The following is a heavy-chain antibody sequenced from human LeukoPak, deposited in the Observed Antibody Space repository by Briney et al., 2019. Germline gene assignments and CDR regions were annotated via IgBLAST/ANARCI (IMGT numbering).Heavy chain of an antibody. CDR3: AREGSYSSGYFFDY. CDR1: GFTVSSNY. Sequence: GGSLRLSCAASGFTVSSNYMSWVRQAPGKGLEWVSSISSASGYIYSADSVKGRFTISRDNAKNSLYLQMNSLTGEDTAVYYCAREGSYSSGYFFDYWGQGTLVTVSS. CDR2: ISSASGYI. V-gene: IGHV3-21*01. D-gene: IGHD6-25*01. J-gene: IGHJ4*02.